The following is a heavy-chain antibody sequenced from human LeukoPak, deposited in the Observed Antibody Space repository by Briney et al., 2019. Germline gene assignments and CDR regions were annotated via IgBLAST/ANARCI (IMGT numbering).Heavy chain of an antibody. CDR2: IKQDGSEK. CDR3: ARRGTSSSWAHFDY. V-gene: IGHV3-7*05. J-gene: IGHJ4*02. Sequence: PGGSLSLSCAASGFTFSTYWMTWVRQAPGKGLEGVANIKQDGSEKYYVDSVKGRFTISRDNAKNSLYLQMNSLGAEDTAVYYCARRGTSSSWAHFDYWGQGTLVTVSS. D-gene: IGHD6-13*01. CDR1: GFTFSTYW.